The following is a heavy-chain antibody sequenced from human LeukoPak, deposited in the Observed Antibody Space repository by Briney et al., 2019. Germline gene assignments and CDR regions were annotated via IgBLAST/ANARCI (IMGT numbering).Heavy chain of an antibody. D-gene: IGHD2-2*01. CDR1: GYTFTDYY. V-gene: IGHV1-2*02. Sequence: ASVKVSCKASGYTFTDYYMHWVRQAPGQGLEWMGWINPNSGGTNYAQKFQGRVTVTRDTSNTTAHMELSRLRSDDTAVYYCAREEYCSRGRCYYCYYGMDVWGQGTTVTVSS. CDR3: AREEYCSRGRCYYCYYGMDV. J-gene: IGHJ6*02. CDR2: INPNSGGT.